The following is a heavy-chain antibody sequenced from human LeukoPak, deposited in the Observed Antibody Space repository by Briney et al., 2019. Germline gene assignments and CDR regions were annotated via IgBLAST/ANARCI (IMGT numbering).Heavy chain of an antibody. V-gene: IGHV4-34*01. Sequence: SETLSLTCAVYGGSFSGYYWSWIRQPPGKGLEWIGEINHSGSTNYNPSLKSRVTISVDTSKNQFSLKLSSVTAADTAVYYCARGVGILNYYYYYYMDVWGKGTTVTISS. D-gene: IGHD1-14*01. CDR2: INHSGST. CDR1: GGSFSGYY. J-gene: IGHJ6*03. CDR3: ARGVGILNYYYYYYMDV.